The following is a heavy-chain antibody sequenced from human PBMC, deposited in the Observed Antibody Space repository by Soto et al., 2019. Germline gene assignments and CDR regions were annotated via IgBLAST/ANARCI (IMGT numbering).Heavy chain of an antibody. CDR2: IYYSGST. Sequence: QVQLQESGPGLVKPAETLSLTCIVSGGSISTDNYYWAWIRQPPGKGLEWIGSIYYSGSTNYNPSIKSRVTMSVDTSINQFSLKLTSVTAADTAVYYCARLYGSGRLGGVYWGQGTLVSVSS. CDR1: GGSISTDNYY. V-gene: IGHV4-39*01. J-gene: IGHJ4*02. D-gene: IGHD3-10*01. CDR3: ARLYGSGRLGGVY.